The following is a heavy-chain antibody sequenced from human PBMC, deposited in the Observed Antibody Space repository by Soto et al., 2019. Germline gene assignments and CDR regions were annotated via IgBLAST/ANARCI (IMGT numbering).Heavy chain of an antibody. CDR3: ARDGFEDDSSSSYYYYGMDV. Sequence: QVQLVESGGGVVQPGRSLRLSCAASGFTFSSYAMHWVRQAPGKGLEWVAVISYDGSNKYYADSVKGRFTISRDNSKNTLYLQMNSLRAEDTAVYYCARDGFEDDSSSSYYYYGMDVWGQGTTVTVSS. J-gene: IGHJ6*02. CDR2: ISYDGSNK. V-gene: IGHV3-30-3*01. D-gene: IGHD6-6*01. CDR1: GFTFSSYA.